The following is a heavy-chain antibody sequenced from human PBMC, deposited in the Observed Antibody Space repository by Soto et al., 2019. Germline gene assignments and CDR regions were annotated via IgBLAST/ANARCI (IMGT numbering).Heavy chain of an antibody. CDR1: GYTFDRYG. D-gene: IGHD2-15*01. V-gene: IGHV1-18*01. CDR2: ISTYNGNT. CDR3: AREGYCSSGSCALYSHEYFGMDV. J-gene: IGHJ6*02. Sequence: ASVKVSCKASGYTFDRYGISWVRQAPGQGLEWMGWISTYNGNTNYAQKLKGRGTMTTDTFTSTAYMELRSLTSDDTAVYYCAREGYCSSGSCALYSHEYFGMDVWGQGTTVTVSS.